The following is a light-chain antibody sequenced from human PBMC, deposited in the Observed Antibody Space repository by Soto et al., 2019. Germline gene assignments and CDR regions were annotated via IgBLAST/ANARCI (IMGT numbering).Light chain of an antibody. CDR3: SSYTSSSTLDV. CDR2: EVS. Sequence: QSVLTQPASVSGSPGQSITISCTGTSSDVGGYNYVSWYQQHPGKAPKRMIYEVSNRPSGVSNRFSGSKSGNTASLTISGLQAEDEADYYCSSYTSSSTLDVFGTGTKGTVL. CDR1: SSDVGGYNY. V-gene: IGLV2-14*01. J-gene: IGLJ1*01.